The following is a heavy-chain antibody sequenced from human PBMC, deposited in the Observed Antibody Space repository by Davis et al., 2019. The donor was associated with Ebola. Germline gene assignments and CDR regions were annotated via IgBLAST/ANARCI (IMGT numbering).Heavy chain of an antibody. CDR3: TSANYGILAFDY. CDR2: IRSKANSYAT. J-gene: IGHJ4*02. D-gene: IGHD4/OR15-4a*01. Sequence: GGSLRLSCAASGFTFRYYWMTWVRQASGKGLEWVGRIRSKANSYATAYAASVKGRFTISRDDSKNTAYLQMNSLKTEDTAVYYCTSANYGILAFDYWGQGTLVTVSS. V-gene: IGHV3-73*01. CDR1: GFTFRYYW.